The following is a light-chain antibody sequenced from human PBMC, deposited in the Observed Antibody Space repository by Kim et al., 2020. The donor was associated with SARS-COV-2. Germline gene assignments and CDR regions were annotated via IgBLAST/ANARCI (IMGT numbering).Light chain of an antibody. CDR1: QSVKSD. CDR3: QQYNNWPLT. Sequence: SGAPGERATRPCRASQSVKSDLAWYQQKPGQAPRLLIYGTSTTATGIPARFSGSGSETEFTLTISSLQSEDFAVYYCQQYNNWPLTFGGGTKVEI. J-gene: IGKJ4*01. V-gene: IGKV3-15*01. CDR2: GTS.